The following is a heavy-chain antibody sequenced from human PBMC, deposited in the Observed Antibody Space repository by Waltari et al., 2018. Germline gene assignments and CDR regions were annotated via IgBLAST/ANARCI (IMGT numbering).Heavy chain of an antibody. J-gene: IGHJ5*02. CDR2: INADNGNT. CDR3: AQCVGAT. Sequence: QVQLVQSGAEVKKPGASVKVSCKASGYTFTSYAMQWVRQAPGQRRECRGWINADNGNTNYSQEYQSSVTITRDTSVSTAYTALSSLTSEDTAVYYCAQCVGATWGQGTLVTVSS. CDR1: GYTFTSYA. D-gene: IGHD1-26*01. V-gene: IGHV1-3*01.